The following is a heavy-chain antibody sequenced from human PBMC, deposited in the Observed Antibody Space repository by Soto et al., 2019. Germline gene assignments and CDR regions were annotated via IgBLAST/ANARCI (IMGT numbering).Heavy chain of an antibody. CDR3: ARFVVNWFDP. CDR2: IYYSGST. D-gene: IGHD2-15*01. V-gene: IGHV4-59*01. CDR1: GGSLSSYY. Sequence: PSETLSLTCTVSGGSLSSYYCSWIRQPPGKGLEWIGYIYYSGSTNYNPSLKSRVTISVDTSKNQFSLKLSSVTAADTAVYYCARFVVNWFDPWGQGTLVTVSS. J-gene: IGHJ5*02.